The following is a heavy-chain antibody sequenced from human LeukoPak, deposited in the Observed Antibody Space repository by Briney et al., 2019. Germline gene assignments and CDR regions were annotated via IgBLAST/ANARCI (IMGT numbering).Heavy chain of an antibody. Sequence: PSETLSLTCSLSGESITSRDFYWGWIRQPPGKGLEWTGSINHRGNTYYSPSLKSRVTISVDTSKNQFSLTLSSVTAADTAMYYCARMGLLWFGELLFGLDAWGQGTTVAVSS. J-gene: IGHJ6*02. D-gene: IGHD3-10*01. CDR2: INHRGNT. CDR1: GESITSRDFY. V-gene: IGHV4-39*01. CDR3: ARMGLLWFGELLFGLDA.